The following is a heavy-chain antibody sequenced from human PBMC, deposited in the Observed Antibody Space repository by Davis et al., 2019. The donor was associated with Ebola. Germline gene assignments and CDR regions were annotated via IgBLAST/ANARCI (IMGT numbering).Heavy chain of an antibody. Sequence: SETLSLTCNVSGVSIGSSGYYWGWVRQPPGKGLEWIGTLHFRGSTYYSPSLTGRVTLSGDSSKNEFSLKLSSVTAADTAVYHCARLDFWSGYNLDYWGQGTLVTVSS. CDR2: LHFRGST. D-gene: IGHD3-3*01. CDR1: GVSIGSSGYY. V-gene: IGHV4-39*01. J-gene: IGHJ4*02. CDR3: ARLDFWSGYNLDY.